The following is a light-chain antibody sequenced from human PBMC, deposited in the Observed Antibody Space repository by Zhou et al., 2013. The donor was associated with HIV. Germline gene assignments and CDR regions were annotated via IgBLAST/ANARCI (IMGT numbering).Light chain of an antibody. CDR3: QQYDSYPYT. J-gene: IGKJ2*01. CDR1: QAISNY. CDR2: GAS. V-gene: IGKV1-27*01. Sequence: DIQMTQSPSSLSASVGDRVTITCRASQAISNYLAWYQQKPGKVPKLLIYGASTLQSGVPSRFSGSGSGTDFTLTISCLQSEDFATYYCQQYDSYPYTFGQGTRLDMK.